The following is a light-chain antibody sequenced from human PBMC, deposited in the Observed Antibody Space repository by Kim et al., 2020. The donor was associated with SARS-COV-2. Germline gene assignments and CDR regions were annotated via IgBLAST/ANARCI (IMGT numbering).Light chain of an antibody. CDR1: KLGDKY. Sequence: SYELTQPPSVSVSPGQTASITCSGDKLGDKYACWYQQKPGQSPVLVIYQDSKRPSGIPERFSGSNSGNTATLTISGTQAMDEADYCCQAWDSSAVVFGGGPKLTVL. CDR3: QAWDSSAVV. J-gene: IGLJ2*01. CDR2: QDS. V-gene: IGLV3-1*01.